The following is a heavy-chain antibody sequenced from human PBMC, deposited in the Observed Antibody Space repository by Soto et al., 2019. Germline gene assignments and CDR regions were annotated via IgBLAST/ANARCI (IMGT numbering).Heavy chain of an antibody. V-gene: IGHV3-30*18. J-gene: IGHJ6*02. CDR2: ISYDGSNK. D-gene: IGHD6-25*01. CDR1: GFTFSSYG. CDR3: AKVFIWHSSGRVSGMDV. Sequence: GGSLRLSCAASGFTFSSYGMHWVRQAPGKGLEWVAVISYDGSNKYYADSVKGRFTISRDNSKNTLYLQMNSLRAEDTAVYYCAKVFIWHSSGRVSGMDVWGQGTTVTVSS.